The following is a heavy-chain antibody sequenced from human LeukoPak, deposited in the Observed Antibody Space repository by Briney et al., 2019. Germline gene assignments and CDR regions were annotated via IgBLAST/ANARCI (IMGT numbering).Heavy chain of an antibody. CDR1: GYTFTGFH. J-gene: IGHJ4*02. D-gene: IGHD3-22*01. CDR2: INPQTGAT. V-gene: IGHV1-2*02. Sequence: GASVKVSCEASGYTFTGFHIHWLRQAPGQGLEWMAWINPQTGATNYARKFQGRVIMTRDMSITTAYMEVTGLRSDDTAVYYCARGGDDSGLYFAYWGQGTLVTVSS. CDR3: ARGGDDSGLYFAY.